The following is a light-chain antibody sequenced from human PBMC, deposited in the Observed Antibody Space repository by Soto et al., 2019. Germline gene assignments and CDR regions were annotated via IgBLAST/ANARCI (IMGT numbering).Light chain of an antibody. V-gene: IGLV2-11*01. J-gene: IGLJ1*01. CDR1: KSYIGVYDF. CDR2: DVN. Sequence: QCALTQPPSASGSPGQSVTISCTGTKSYIGVYDFVSWYQQHPGKAPKLMIYDVNKRPSGVPYRFSGSKSGNTASLTISGLQAEDEADYYCCSYAGTYTRVFGTGTKVTVL. CDR3: CSYAGTYTRV.